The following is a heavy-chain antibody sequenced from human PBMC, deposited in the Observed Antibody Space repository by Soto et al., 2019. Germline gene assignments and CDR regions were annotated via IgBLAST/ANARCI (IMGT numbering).Heavy chain of an antibody. CDR1: GGSFSGYY. Sequence: SETLSLTCAVYGGSFSGYYWSWIRQPPGKGLEWIGEINHSGSTNHNPSLKSRVTISVDTSKNQFSLKLSSVTAADTAVYYCARGLPEYCSSTSCHYYYYYYMDVWGKGTTVTVSS. CDR3: ARGLPEYCSSTSCHYYYYYYMDV. CDR2: INHSGST. V-gene: IGHV4-34*01. D-gene: IGHD2-2*01. J-gene: IGHJ6*03.